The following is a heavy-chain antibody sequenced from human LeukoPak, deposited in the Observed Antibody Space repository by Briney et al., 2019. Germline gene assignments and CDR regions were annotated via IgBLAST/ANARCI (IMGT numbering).Heavy chain of an antibody. Sequence: GGSLRLSCAAFGFSFSMYSMSWIRQAPGKGLEWVSVISDNGAVTFYGDSVKGRFTISRDNSKNTLYLQMNSLRAEDTALYYCARDIVTSYYDSPDNCWGQGTLVTVSS. J-gene: IGHJ4*02. CDR1: GFSFSMYS. CDR3: ARDIVTSYYDSPDNC. D-gene: IGHD3-9*01. V-gene: IGHV3-23*01. CDR2: ISDNGAVT.